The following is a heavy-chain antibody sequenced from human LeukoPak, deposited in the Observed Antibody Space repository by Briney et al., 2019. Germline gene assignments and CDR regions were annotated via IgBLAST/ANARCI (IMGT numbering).Heavy chain of an antibody. Sequence: PGGSLRLFCAASGFTFSDYYMSWIRQAPGKGLEWVSYISSSGSTIYYADSVKGRFTISRDNAKNSLYLQMNSLRAEDTAVYYCARVHSSGYYFYSNYYGMDVWGQGTTVTVSS. J-gene: IGHJ6*02. CDR3: ARVHSSGYYFYSNYYGMDV. CDR2: ISSSGSTI. V-gene: IGHV3-11*01. D-gene: IGHD3-22*01. CDR1: GFTFSDYY.